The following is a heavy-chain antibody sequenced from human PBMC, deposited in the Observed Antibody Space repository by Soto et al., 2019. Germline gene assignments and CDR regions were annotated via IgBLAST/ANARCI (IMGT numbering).Heavy chain of an antibody. Sequence: QVQLVESGGGVVQPGRSLRLSCAASGFTFSSYGMHWVRQAPGKGLEWVAVIWYDGSNKYCADSVKGRFTISRDNSKNTLYLQMNSLRAEDTAVCYCARAAVGGVYPRGAFDIWGQGTMVTVSS. CDR2: IWYDGSNK. V-gene: IGHV3-33*01. D-gene: IGHD3-16*01. J-gene: IGHJ3*02. CDR3: ARAAVGGVYPRGAFDI. CDR1: GFTFSSYG.